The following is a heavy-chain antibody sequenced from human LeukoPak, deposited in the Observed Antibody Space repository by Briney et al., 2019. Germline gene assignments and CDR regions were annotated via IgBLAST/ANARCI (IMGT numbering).Heavy chain of an antibody. J-gene: IGHJ4*02. CDR2: IYPGDSDT. D-gene: IGHD2-2*01. CDR1: VYSFTSYW. CDR3: ASTGECSSTSCYEGGLGYYFDY. Sequence: GESLKNSCQGSVYSFTSYWIGWVRQMPGKGLEWMGIIYPGDSDTSCSPFFQAKVTISVDKSITTAYLQWRSLKPSDTAMYYCASTGECSSTSCYEGGLGYYFDYWGQGTLVTVSS. V-gene: IGHV5-51*01.